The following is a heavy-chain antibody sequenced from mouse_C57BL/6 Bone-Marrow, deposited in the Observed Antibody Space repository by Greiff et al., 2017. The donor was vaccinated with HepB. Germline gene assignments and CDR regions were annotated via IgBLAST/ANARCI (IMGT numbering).Heavy chain of an antibody. CDR2: IDPSDSYT. Sequence: QVQLQQPGAELVRPGTSVKLSCKASGYTFTSYWMHWVKQRPGQGLEWIGVIDPSDSYTNYNQKFKGKATLTVDTSSSTAYMQLSSLTSEDSAVYYCARKPFAYWGQGTLVTVSA. V-gene: IGHV1-59*01. CDR1: GYTFTSYW. CDR3: ARKPFAY. J-gene: IGHJ3*01.